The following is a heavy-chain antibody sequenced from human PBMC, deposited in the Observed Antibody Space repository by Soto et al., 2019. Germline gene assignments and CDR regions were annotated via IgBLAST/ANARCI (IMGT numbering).Heavy chain of an antibody. Sequence: QVQLVQSGAEVKKPGSSVKVSCKASGGTFSSYTISWVRQAPGQGLEWMGRIIPILGIANYAQKFQGRVTITADKSTSTDYMELSSLRSEDTAVYYCARLAAASHNYYYYGMDVWGQGTTVTVSS. CDR1: GGTFSSYT. V-gene: IGHV1-69*02. D-gene: IGHD6-13*01. J-gene: IGHJ6*02. CDR3: ARLAAASHNYYYYGMDV. CDR2: IIPILGIA.